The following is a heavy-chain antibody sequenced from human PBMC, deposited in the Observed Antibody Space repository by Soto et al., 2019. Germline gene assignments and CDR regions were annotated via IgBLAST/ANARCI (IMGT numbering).Heavy chain of an antibody. V-gene: IGHV1-46*01. D-gene: IGHD1-1*01. J-gene: IGHJ4*02. CDR1: GYTFTSYY. CDR3: ARAWNLMYDY. Sequence: ASVKVSCKASGYTFTSYYMHWVRQAPGQGLEWMGIITPSGGSTSYAQKFPGRVTMTRDTSTSTVYMELSSLRSEDTAVYYCARAWNLMYDYWGQGTLVTSPQ. CDR2: ITPSGGST.